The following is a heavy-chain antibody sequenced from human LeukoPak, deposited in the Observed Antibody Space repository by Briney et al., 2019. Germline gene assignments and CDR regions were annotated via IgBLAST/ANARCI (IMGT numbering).Heavy chain of an antibody. CDR3: ASGYGSGSYYRYYYYYMDV. Sequence: SQTLSLTCAISGDSVSSNSAAWNWIRQSPSRGLEWLGRTYYRSKWYNDYAVSVKSRITINPDTSKNQFSLKLSSVTAADTAVYYCASGYGSGSYYRYYYYYMDVWGKGTTVTISS. J-gene: IGHJ6*03. CDR1: GDSVSSNSAA. CDR2: TYYRSKWYN. D-gene: IGHD3-10*01. V-gene: IGHV6-1*01.